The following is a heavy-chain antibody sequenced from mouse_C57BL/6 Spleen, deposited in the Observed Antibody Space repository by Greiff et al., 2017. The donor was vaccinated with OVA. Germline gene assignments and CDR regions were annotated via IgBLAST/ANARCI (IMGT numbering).Heavy chain of an antibody. D-gene: IGHD1-1*01. V-gene: IGHV1-81*01. CDR1: GYTFTSYG. CDR3: ARRRGSSWYFDV. CDR2: IYPRSGNT. Sequence: QVQLQQSGAELARPGASVKLSCKASGYTFTSYGISWVKQRTGQGLEWIGEIYPRSGNTYYNEKFKGKATRTADKSSSTAYMELRSLTSEDSAVYFCARRRGSSWYFDVWGTGTTVTVSS. J-gene: IGHJ1*03.